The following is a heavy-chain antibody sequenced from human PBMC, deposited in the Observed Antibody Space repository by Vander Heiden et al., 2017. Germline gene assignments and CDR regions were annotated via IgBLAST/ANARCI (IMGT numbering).Heavy chain of an antibody. J-gene: IGHJ4*01. CDR3: ARTNDPCSSVWDMGGGYFDY. V-gene: IGHV2-70*01. Sequence: QVTLRESGPALVKPTQTLPLTCTFSGFSLSTSGMCVSWIRQPPGKALEWLALIDWDDDKYYSTYLKTSLISSKDTSKNQVVLTMTNMDPVQPPTYYCARTNDPCSSVWDMGGGYFDYRG. D-gene: IGHD6-19*01. CDR1: GFSLSTSGMC. CDR2: IDWDDDK.